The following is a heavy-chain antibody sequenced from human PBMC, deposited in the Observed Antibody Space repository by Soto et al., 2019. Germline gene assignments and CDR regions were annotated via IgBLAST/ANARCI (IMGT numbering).Heavy chain of an antibody. CDR1: GYTFSSYG. Sequence: GASVKVSCKASGYTFSSYGISWVRQAPGQGLEWMGWISAYNGNTNYAQKFQGRVTMTTDTSTSTAYMDLRSLRSDDTAVYYCPRSWVEEQLVFEYYYGMDVWGQGTTVTVSS. J-gene: IGHJ6*02. CDR3: PRSWVEEQLVFEYYYGMDV. V-gene: IGHV1-18*04. D-gene: IGHD6-13*01. CDR2: ISAYNGNT.